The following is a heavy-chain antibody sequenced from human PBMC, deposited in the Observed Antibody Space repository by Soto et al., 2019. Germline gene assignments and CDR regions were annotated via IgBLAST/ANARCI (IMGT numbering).Heavy chain of an antibody. Sequence: PGGSLRLSCAASGFTFSSYGMHWVRQAPGKGLEWVAVIWYDGSNKYYADSVKGRFTISRDNSKTTLYLQMNSLRAEDTAVYYCARDRDYYDRGSFDYWGQGTLVTV. V-gene: IGHV3-33*01. D-gene: IGHD3-22*01. CDR2: IWYDGSNK. CDR1: GFTFSSYG. CDR3: ARDRDYYDRGSFDY. J-gene: IGHJ4*02.